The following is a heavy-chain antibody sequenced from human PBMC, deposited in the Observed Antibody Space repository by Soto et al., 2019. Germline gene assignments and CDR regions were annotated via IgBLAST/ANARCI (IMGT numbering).Heavy chain of an antibody. J-gene: IGHJ4*02. Sequence: QVKLVQSGAEVKKPGASVKVSCKAFGYTFTSYGITWVRQAPGQGLEWMGWISTSHGYTSHAQKVQGRVPTTRDTATSTAYMELRSLRSDDTAVYYCLKDRDLSGRRSGYWGQGSLVTVSS. CDR1: GYTFTSYG. CDR2: ISTSHGYT. CDR3: LKDRDLSGRRSGY. V-gene: IGHV1-18*01. D-gene: IGHD1-26*01.